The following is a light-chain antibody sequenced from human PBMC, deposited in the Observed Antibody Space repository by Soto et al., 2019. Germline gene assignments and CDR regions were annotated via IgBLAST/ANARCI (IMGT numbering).Light chain of an antibody. CDR2: DAS. V-gene: IGKV1-5*01. J-gene: IGKJ5*01. CDR3: QQYNSREIT. Sequence: DIQMTQSPSSLSASVGDRVTITCRASQSISNWLAWYQQKPGKAPKLLIYDASTLESGVPSRFSGSGSGTEFTLTISSLQPDDFATYYCQQYNSREITFGQGTRLEIK. CDR1: QSISNW.